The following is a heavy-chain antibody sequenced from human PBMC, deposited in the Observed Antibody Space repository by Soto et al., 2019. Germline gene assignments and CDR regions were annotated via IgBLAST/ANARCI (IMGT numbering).Heavy chain of an antibody. CDR2: IKEDGTEK. V-gene: IGHV3-7*03. CDR1: GLTFSRYW. Sequence: GGSLRLSCAASGLTFSRYWMSWVRQAPGKGLEWVANIKEDGTEKHYVDSVKGRFTISRDNSKNMLYLQMNSLRSDDTAVYYCARDSITRVSSDVPGMDVWGQGTTVTVSS. CDR3: ARDSITRVSSDVPGMDV. J-gene: IGHJ6*02. D-gene: IGHD3-16*01.